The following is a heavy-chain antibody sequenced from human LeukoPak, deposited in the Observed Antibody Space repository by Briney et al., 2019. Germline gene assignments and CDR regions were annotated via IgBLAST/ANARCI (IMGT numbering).Heavy chain of an antibody. Sequence: SETLSLTCAVYGVSFSGYYWSWIRQPPGKGLEWIGEINHSGSTNYNPSLKSRVTISVDTSKNQFSLKLSSVTAADTAVYYCARKFNSRYCDLWGRGTLVTVSS. D-gene: IGHD4-23*01. V-gene: IGHV4-34*01. CDR1: GVSFSGYY. J-gene: IGHJ2*01. CDR3: ARKFNSRYCDL. CDR2: INHSGST.